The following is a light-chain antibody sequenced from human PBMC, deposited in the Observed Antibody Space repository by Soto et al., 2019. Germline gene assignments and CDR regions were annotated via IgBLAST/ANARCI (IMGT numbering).Light chain of an antibody. CDR1: QSVSSN. CDR2: GAS. J-gene: IGKJ1*01. CDR3: QQYKKWTPVT. V-gene: IGKV3-15*01. Sequence: EIVMTQSPATLSVSPGERATLSCRASQSVSSNLAWYQQKPGRGPRLLIYGASTRATGIPARFSGSWSGTEFHLTNSSMQSGDFAVYYRQQYKKWTPVTFGQGTKVEIK.